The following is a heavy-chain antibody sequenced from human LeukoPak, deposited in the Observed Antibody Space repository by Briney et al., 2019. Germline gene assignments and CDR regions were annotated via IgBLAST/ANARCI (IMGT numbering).Heavy chain of an antibody. V-gene: IGHV1-18*01. Sequence: ASVKVSCKASGYTFTSYGISWVRQAPGQGLEWMGWISAYNGNTNYAQKFQGRVTMTTDTSTSTAYMELRSLRSDDTAVYYCARGGDILTGYYYSDNWFDPWGQGTLVTVSS. CDR2: ISAYNGNT. CDR1: GYTFTSYG. J-gene: IGHJ5*02. D-gene: IGHD3-9*01. CDR3: ARGGDILTGYYYSDNWFDP.